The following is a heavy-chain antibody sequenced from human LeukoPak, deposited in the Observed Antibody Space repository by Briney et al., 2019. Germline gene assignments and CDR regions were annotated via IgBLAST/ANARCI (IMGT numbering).Heavy chain of an antibody. J-gene: IGHJ6*03. CDR1: GGSISSSSYY. Sequence: PSETLSLTCTVSGGSISSSSYYWGWIRQPPGKGLEWIGCIYHSGSTYYNPSPNSRVTISVDTSKNQFSLKLRSVTAADTAVYYCARSLVVPAHYYYYYYMDVWGKGTTVTVSS. D-gene: IGHD2-2*01. CDR3: ARSLVVPAHYYYYYYMDV. CDR2: IYHSGST. V-gene: IGHV4-39*01.